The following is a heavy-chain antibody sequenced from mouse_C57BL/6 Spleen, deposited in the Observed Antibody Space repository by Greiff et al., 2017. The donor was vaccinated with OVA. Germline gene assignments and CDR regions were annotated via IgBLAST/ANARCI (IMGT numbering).Heavy chain of an antibody. D-gene: IGHD4-1*01. Sequence: QVQLKQPGAELVKPGASVKMSCKASGYTFTSYWITWVKQRPGQGLEWIGDIYPGSGSTNYNEKFKSKATLTVDTSSSTAYMQLSSLTAEDSAVYYGAREEGVWDSFAYWGQGTLVTVSA. J-gene: IGHJ3*01. CDR3: AREEGVWDSFAY. CDR2: IYPGSGST. CDR1: GYTFTSYW. V-gene: IGHV1-55*01.